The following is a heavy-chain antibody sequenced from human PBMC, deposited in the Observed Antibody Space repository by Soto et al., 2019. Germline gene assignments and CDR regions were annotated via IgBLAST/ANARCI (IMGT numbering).Heavy chain of an antibody. CDR2: IKEDGSEK. V-gene: IGHV3-7*03. Sequence: GGSLRLSCAASGFTFSRHWMSWVRQAPGKGLEWVAKIKEDGSEKNYVDSVKGRFTISRDSAKNSLYLQMNSLRAEDTAVYYCARDGLPFALDIWGQGTMVTVSS. D-gene: IGHD3-16*01. J-gene: IGHJ3*02. CDR3: ARDGLPFALDI. CDR1: GFTFSRHW.